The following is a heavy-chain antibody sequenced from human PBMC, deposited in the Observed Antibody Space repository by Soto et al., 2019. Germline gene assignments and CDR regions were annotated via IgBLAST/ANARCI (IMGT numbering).Heavy chain of an antibody. CDR2: IYYSGST. CDR1: GGSISSGGYY. CDR3: ARGGRRSPGMDV. Sequence: QVQLQESGPGLVKPSQTLSLTCTVSGGSISSGGYYWSWIRQHPGKGLEWIGYIYYSGSTYYNPSLKSRVTISVDTSKNPFSLKLSAVTAADTAVYYCARGGRRSPGMDVWGQGTTVTVSS. J-gene: IGHJ6*02. V-gene: IGHV4-31*03.